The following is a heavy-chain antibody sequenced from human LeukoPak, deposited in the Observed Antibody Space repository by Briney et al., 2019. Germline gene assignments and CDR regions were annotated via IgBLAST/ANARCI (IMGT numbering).Heavy chain of an antibody. D-gene: IGHD6-13*01. CDR3: ARVADAAAFDA. Sequence: GGSLRLSCAASGFTFRSYSMNWVRQAPGKGLEWVSSISSSSRYIYYADSMKGRFTIFRDNSKNSLYLQMNSLRADDTAVYYCARVADAAAFDAWGQGTLVTFSS. CDR2: ISSSSRYI. J-gene: IGHJ4*02. V-gene: IGHV3-21*06. CDR1: GFTFRSYS.